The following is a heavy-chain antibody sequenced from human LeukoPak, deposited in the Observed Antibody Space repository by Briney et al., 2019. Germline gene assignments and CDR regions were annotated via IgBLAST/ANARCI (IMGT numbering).Heavy chain of an antibody. J-gene: IGHJ4*02. V-gene: IGHV1-2*02. Sequence: GASVKVSCKASGYTFTGYYIHWVRQAPGQGLEWMGWINPNSGDTRYIQKFQGRVTMTRDTSISTAYVELIRLRSDDTAVYYRARAGAVNTFDYWGQGTLVAVSS. CDR2: INPNSGDT. D-gene: IGHD2/OR15-2a*01. CDR1: GYTFTGYY. CDR3: ARAGAVNTFDY.